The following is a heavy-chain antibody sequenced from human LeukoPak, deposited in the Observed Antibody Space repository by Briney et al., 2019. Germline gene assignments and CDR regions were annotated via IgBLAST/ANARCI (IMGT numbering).Heavy chain of an antibody. CDR2: ISAYNGNT. D-gene: IGHD3-3*01. CDR1: GYTFTSYG. Sequence: ASVKVSCKASGYTFTSYGISWVRQAPGQGLEWMGWISAYNGNTNYAQKLQGRVTMTTDTSTSTAYMELRSLRSGDTAVYYCARDRGSRVYDFWSGPYGMDVWGQGTTVTVSS. J-gene: IGHJ6*02. CDR3: ARDRGSRVYDFWSGPYGMDV. V-gene: IGHV1-18*01.